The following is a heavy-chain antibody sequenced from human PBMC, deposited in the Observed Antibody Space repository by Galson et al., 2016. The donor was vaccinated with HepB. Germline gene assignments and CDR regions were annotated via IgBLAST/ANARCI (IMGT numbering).Heavy chain of an antibody. V-gene: IGHV3-15*01. D-gene: IGHD3-16*01. CDR1: GFTFRNAW. CDR3: TTTRLKDDWVRGSGDRYFDN. J-gene: IGHJ4*02. Sequence: SLRLSCAASGFTFRNAWMSWVRQAPGKGLEWVGRIKSRTDGGTTDYGAPVKGRFTISRDDSENTMFMQMDSLKTEDTAVYYCTTTRLKDDWVRGSGDRYFDNWGQGILVTVSS. CDR2: IKSRTDGGTT.